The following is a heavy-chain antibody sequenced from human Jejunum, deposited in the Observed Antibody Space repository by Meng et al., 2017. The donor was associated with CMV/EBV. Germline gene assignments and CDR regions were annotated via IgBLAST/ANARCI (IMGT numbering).Heavy chain of an antibody. J-gene: IGHJ4*02. CDR1: GFPFSSHW. CDR3: GRSGGL. CDR2: IKPDGSDK. D-gene: IGHD1-26*01. Sequence: LRLSCAASGFPFSSHWMTWVRQAPGKGLEWVASIKPDGSDKYYVDSVKGRFTISRDNANNSLYLQMNSLRGEDTAVYYCGRSGGLWGQGTLVTVSS. V-gene: IGHV3-7*01.